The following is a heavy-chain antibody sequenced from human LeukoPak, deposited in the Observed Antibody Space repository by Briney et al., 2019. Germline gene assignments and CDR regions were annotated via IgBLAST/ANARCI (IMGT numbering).Heavy chain of an antibody. CDR2: ISYDGSNK. D-gene: IGHD6-19*01. J-gene: IGHJ4*02. CDR1: GFTFSSYG. CDR3: AKELESYSSGWLVDY. Sequence: GGSLRLSCAASGFTFSSYGMHWVRQAPGKGLEWVAVISYDGSNKYYADSVKGRFTISRDNSKNTLYLQMNSLRAEDTAVYYCAKELESYSSGWLVDYWGQGTLVTVSS. V-gene: IGHV3-30*18.